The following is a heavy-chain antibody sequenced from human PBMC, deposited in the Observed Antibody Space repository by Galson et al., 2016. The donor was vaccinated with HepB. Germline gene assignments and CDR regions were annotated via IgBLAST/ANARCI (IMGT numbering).Heavy chain of an antibody. D-gene: IGHD3-3*01. CDR3: VKGEYDFWSARYSL. Sequence: SLRLSCAASGFRFGVYAMSWVRQVPGKGLEWVSGTGGSGDATFYADSVRGRFSISRDNSKNTLYLQMNSLRAEDTAVYYCVKGEYDFWSARYSLWGQGTLVTVSS. J-gene: IGHJ1*01. CDR1: GFRFGVYA. V-gene: IGHV3-23*01. CDR2: TGGSGDAT.